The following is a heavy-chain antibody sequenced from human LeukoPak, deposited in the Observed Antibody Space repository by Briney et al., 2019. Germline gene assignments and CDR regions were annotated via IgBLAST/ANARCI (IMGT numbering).Heavy chain of an antibody. D-gene: IGHD1-1*01. J-gene: IGHJ4*02. CDR2: IYSGGST. Sequence: GGSLRLSCAASGFTVSSNYMSWVRQAPGKGLEWVSVIYSGGSTYYADSVKGRFSISRDNSKNVLYLQMSSLRPEDTAVYYCVPKGNEGYWGQGTLVTVSS. CDR1: GFTVSSNY. V-gene: IGHV3-53*05. CDR3: VPKGNEGY.